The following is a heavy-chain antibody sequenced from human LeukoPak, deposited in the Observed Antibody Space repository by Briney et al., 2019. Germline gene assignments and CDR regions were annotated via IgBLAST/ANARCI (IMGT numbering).Heavy chain of an antibody. CDR1: GGSISSSNYY. CDR3: ATNPISYCGGGCYSYSFDY. D-gene: IGHD2-21*02. J-gene: IGHJ4*02. Sequence: PSETLSLTCTVSGGSISSSNYYWGWIRQPPGKGLEWIGSVYYSGRTYYNPSLKSRVTISVDTSKNQFSLRLSSVTAADTAVFYCATNPISYCGGGCYSYSFDYWGQGTLVTVSS. V-gene: IGHV4-39*01. CDR2: VYYSGRT.